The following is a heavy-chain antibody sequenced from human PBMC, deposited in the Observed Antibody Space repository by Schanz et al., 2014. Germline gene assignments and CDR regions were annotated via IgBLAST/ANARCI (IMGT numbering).Heavy chain of an antibody. CDR3: ARQFYDILTGYWFPYYFDY. Sequence: QVQMVESGGGLVKPGGSLRLSCAASGFTFSDYYMSWIRQAPGKGLEWIESIYYSGSTYYNPSFKSRVTTSVDTSKNQFSLKRSSVTAADTAVYYCARQFYDILTGYWFPYYFDYWGQGTLVTVSS. J-gene: IGHJ4*02. V-gene: IGHV4-38-2*01. CDR2: IYYSGST. CDR1: GFTFSDYY. D-gene: IGHD3-9*01.